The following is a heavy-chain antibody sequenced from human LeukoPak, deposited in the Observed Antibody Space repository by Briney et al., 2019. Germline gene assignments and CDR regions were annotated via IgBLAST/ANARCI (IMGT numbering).Heavy chain of an antibody. J-gene: IGHJ6*02. D-gene: IGHD6-13*01. CDR1: GYTFTSYA. Sequence: EASVKVSCKASGYTFTSYAISWVRQAPGQGLEWMGGIIPIFGTANYAQKFQGRVTITADESTSTAYMELSSLRSEDTAVYYCARDGPYSSSWYGYYYYGMDVWGQGTTVTVSS. V-gene: IGHV1-69*13. CDR2: IIPIFGTA. CDR3: ARDGPYSSSWYGYYYYGMDV.